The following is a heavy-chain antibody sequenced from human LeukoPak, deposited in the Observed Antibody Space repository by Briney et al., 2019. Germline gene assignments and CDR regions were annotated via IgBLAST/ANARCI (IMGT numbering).Heavy chain of an antibody. J-gene: IGHJ4*02. CDR1: GFTFSSYG. CDR2: IRYDGSNK. V-gene: IGHV3-30*02. D-gene: IGHD4-17*01. Sequence: GGSLRLSCAASGFTFSSYGMHWVRQAPGKGLEWVAFIRYDGSNKYYADSVKGRFTISRDNSKNTLYLQMNSLRAEDTAVYYCARDYDYGDYGEDYWGQGTLVTVSS. CDR3: ARDYDYGDYGEDY.